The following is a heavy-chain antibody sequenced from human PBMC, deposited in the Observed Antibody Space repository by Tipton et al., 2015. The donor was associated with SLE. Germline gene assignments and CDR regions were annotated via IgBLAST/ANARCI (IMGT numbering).Heavy chain of an antibody. CDR3: AREVAVAAPLDY. CDR2: INPNSGAT. CDR1: GYTFTDYY. D-gene: IGHD6-19*01. V-gene: IGHV1-2*02. Sequence: QSGAEVKKPGASVKVACKASGYTFTDYYIHWVRQAPGQGLEWMGWINPNSGATNYAQKFQGRVTMTRDTSISTAYMEMSRLRSDDTAVYYCAREVAVAAPLDYWGQGTLVTVSS. J-gene: IGHJ4*02.